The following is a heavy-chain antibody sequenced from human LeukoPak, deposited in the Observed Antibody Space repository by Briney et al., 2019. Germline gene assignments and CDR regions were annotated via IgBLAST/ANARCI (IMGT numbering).Heavy chain of an antibody. V-gene: IGHV4-59*01. CDR2: IYDSGST. Sequence: SETLSLTCIVSGDSISSYSWTWVRQPPGEGLDWIGYIYDSGSTKYNPSLKSRVAISRDTSEHQSSLKLTSVTAADTAVYYCARVGYSYGIDAFDIWGQGAMVTVS. D-gene: IGHD5-18*01. CDR3: ARVGYSYGIDAFDI. CDR1: GDSISSYS. J-gene: IGHJ3*02.